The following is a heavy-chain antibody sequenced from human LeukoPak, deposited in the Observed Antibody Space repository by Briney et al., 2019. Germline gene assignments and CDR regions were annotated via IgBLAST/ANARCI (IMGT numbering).Heavy chain of an antibody. V-gene: IGHV4-34*01. CDR2: INHSGST. CDR1: AGSFSGYY. J-gene: IGHJ3*02. D-gene: IGHD3-3*01. Sequence: SETLSLTCAVYAGSFSGYYWSWIRQPPGKGLEWIGEINHSGSTNYNPSLKSRVTISVDTSKNQFSLKLSSVTAADTAVYYCARDGADDFWNAFDIWGQGTMVTVSS. CDR3: ARDGADDFWNAFDI.